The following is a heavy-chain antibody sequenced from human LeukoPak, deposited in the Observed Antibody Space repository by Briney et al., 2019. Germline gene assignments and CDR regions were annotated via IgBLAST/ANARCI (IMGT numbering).Heavy chain of an antibody. Sequence: PGGSLRLSCAASGFTFSTYWMNWVRQAPGQGLEWVANIKQDGSEKYYVVSVKGRVTLSRDSAKNSLYLQMNSLRAEDTAVYYCARAERSNWYFDLWGRGTLVTVSS. CDR2: IKQDGSEK. V-gene: IGHV3-7*03. CDR3: ARAERSNWYFDL. CDR1: GFTFSTYW. J-gene: IGHJ2*01.